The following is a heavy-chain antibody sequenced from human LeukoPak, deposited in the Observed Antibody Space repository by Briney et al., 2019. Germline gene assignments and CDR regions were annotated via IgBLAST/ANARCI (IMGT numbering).Heavy chain of an antibody. D-gene: IGHD2-15*01. CDR1: GFTFSSYG. CDR3: ARADGVVAARNWFDP. V-gene: IGHV3-33*01. Sequence: GRSLRLSCAASGFTFSSYGMHWVRQAPGKGLEWVAVIWYDGSNKYCADSVKGRFTISRDNSKNTLYLQMNSLRAEDTAVYYCARADGVVAARNWFDPWGQGTLVTVSS. CDR2: IWYDGSNK. J-gene: IGHJ5*02.